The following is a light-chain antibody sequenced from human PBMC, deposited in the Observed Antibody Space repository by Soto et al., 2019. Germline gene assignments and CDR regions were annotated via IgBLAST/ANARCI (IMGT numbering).Light chain of an antibody. CDR2: GNT. V-gene: IGLV1-40*01. CDR3: QSYDSSLSGSYV. J-gene: IGLJ1*01. CDR1: SSNIGAGYV. Sequence: QAVVTQPPSVSGAPGQRVTISCTGSSSNIGAGYVVHWYQQLPGTAPKLLIYGNTNRPSGVPDRFSGSKSGTSASLAITGLQTEDEADYYCQSYDSSLSGSYVFGTGTKLTVL.